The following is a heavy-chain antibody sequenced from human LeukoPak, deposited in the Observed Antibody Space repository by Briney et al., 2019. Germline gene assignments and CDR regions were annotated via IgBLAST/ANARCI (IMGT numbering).Heavy chain of an antibody. V-gene: IGHV1-46*01. CDR3: ARIAAAADGGFDP. CDR1: GYTFTSYY. D-gene: IGHD6-13*01. J-gene: IGHJ5*02. Sequence: ASVKVSCKASGYTFTSYYMHWVRQAPRQGLEWMGIINPSGGSTSYAQKFQGRVTMTRDTSTSTVYMELSSLRSEDTAVYYCARIAAAADGGFDPWGQGTLVTVSS. CDR2: INPSGGST.